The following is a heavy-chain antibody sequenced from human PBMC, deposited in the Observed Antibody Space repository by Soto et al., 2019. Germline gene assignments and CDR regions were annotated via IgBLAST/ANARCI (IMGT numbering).Heavy chain of an antibody. CDR1: VFIFSNYN. D-gene: IGHD4-17*01. J-gene: IGHJ4*02. V-gene: IGHV3-21*06. Sequence: GGSLRLSCAASVFIFSNYNMHWVRQAPGKGLEWLSRISSTSTFIYYADSVMGRFTVSRDNAKNSLYLEMNSLSAEDTAVYYCARVYGDYGTLTDYWGQGTLVTVSS. CDR3: ARVYGDYGTLTDY. CDR2: ISSTSTFI.